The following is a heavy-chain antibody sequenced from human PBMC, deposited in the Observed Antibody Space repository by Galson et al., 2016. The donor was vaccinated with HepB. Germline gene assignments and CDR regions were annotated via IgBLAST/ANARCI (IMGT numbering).Heavy chain of an antibody. V-gene: IGHV3-74*01. CDR3: AGQYSSTWASFDY. D-gene: IGHD6-13*01. CDR1: GFTFSTYW. CDR2: IKTDGSFT. J-gene: IGHJ4*02. Sequence: SLRLSCAASGFTFSTYWMHWVRQAPGKGLVCVSRIKTDGSFTNYADSVKGRFTISRDNAKNTLDLQMNNLRAEDTAVYYCAGQYSSTWASFDYWGQGTMVTVSS.